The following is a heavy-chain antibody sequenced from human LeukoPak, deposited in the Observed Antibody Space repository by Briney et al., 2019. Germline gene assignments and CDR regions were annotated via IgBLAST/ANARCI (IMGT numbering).Heavy chain of an antibody. CDR2: IRSDGSEK. CDR1: GFTFSNYG. V-gene: IGHV3-30*02. J-gene: IGHJ4*02. CDR3: ARVDDDFWSGAIDY. Sequence: GGSLKLSCAASGFTFSNYGVHWVRQAPGKGLEWVAFIRSDGSEKYYTDSVRGRFTISRDNSKNTLYLQMNSLRAEDTALYYCARVDDDFWSGAIDYWGQGTLVTVSS. D-gene: IGHD3-3*01.